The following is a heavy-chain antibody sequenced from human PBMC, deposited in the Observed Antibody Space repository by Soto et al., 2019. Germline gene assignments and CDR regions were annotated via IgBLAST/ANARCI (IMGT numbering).Heavy chain of an antibody. CDR3: GRGADYYYYYGMDA. Sequence: VSVKGSCNASGSTFTSYYMHWVRQAPGQGLEWMGIINPSGGYTSYSQNFHGRVTMTRDTSTSTVYMELSRRGSEDTAVYYCGRGADYYYYYGMDAWGQGTKVPVSS. D-gene: IGHD3-16*01. CDR2: INPSGGYT. CDR1: GSTFTSYY. V-gene: IGHV1-46*01. J-gene: IGHJ6*02.